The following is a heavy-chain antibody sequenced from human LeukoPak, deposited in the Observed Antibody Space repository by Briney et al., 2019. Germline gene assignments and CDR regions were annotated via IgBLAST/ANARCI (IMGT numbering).Heavy chain of an antibody. CDR2: ISSRGSTI. J-gene: IGHJ6*04. CDR3: ARNRLYCSSTSCEENYYYGMDV. CDR1: GFTFSSYE. Sequence: GGSLRLSCAASGFTFSSYEMNWVRQAPGEGLEWVSYISSRGSTINYADSVKGRFTISRDNAKISLYLQMNSLRAEDTAVYYCARNRLYCSSTSCEENYYYGMDVWGKGTTVTVSS. V-gene: IGHV3-48*03. D-gene: IGHD2-2*01.